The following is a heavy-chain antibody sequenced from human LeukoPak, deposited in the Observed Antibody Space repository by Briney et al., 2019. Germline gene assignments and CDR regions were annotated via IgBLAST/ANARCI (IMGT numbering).Heavy chain of an antibody. J-gene: IGHJ4*02. D-gene: IGHD3-16*01. Sequence: GGPLRLSCAASGFTFSGYGMSWVRQTPGKGLEWVSAVSGSGGGTYSADSVKGRFTISRDNSKNTLYLQMNSLRAEDTAVYYCAQDRLFVGSIGGVDQWGQGTLVTVSS. CDR1: GFTFSGYG. CDR3: AQDRLFVGSIGGVDQ. CDR2: VSGSGGGT. V-gene: IGHV3-23*01.